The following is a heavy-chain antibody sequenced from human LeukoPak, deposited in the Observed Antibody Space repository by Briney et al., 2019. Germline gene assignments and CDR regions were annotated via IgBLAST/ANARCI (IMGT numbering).Heavy chain of an antibody. J-gene: IGHJ2*01. CDR3: ARDGSPAYWYFDL. Sequence: SETLSLTCTVSGGSISSGDYYWSWIRQPPGKGLEWIGYIYHSGSTYYNPSLKSRVTISVDTSKNQFSLKLSSVTAADTAVYYCARDGSPAYWYFDLWGRGTLVTVSS. CDR1: GGSISSGDYY. D-gene: IGHD5-12*01. CDR2: IYHSGST. V-gene: IGHV4-30-4*01.